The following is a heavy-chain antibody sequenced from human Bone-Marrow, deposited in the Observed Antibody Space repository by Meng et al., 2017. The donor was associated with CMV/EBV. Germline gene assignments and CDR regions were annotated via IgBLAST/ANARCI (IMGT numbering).Heavy chain of an antibody. D-gene: IGHD2-2*01. CDR1: GFTFSSYG. CDR3: ARGGVVVVPAAISYYYYGMDV. Sequence: GGSLRLSCAASGFTFSSYGMHWVRQAPGKGLEWVAFIRYDGSNKYYADSVKGRFTISRDNSKNTLYLQMNSLRAEDTAVHYCARGGVVVVPAAISYYYYGMDVWGQGTTVTVYS. CDR2: IRYDGSNK. J-gene: IGHJ6*02. V-gene: IGHV3-30*02.